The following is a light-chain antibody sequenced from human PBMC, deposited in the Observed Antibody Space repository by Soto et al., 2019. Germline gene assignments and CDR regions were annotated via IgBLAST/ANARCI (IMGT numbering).Light chain of an antibody. Sequence: EIVLTQSPGTLSLSPGERATLSCRASQSVTSSYLAWYQQKPGQAPRLLISGASSRATGIPDRFSGSGSGTDLTLTISRLEPEEFAMYYCQQYSTSRLTFGGGTKVEIK. J-gene: IGKJ4*01. CDR1: QSVTSSY. CDR2: GAS. CDR3: QQYSTSRLT. V-gene: IGKV3-20*01.